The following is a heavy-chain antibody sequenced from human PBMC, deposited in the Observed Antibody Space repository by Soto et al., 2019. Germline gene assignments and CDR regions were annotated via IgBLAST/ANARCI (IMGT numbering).Heavy chain of an antibody. CDR1: GGSISSYY. Sequence: QVQLQESGPGLVKPSETLSLTCTVSGGSISSYYWSWIRQPPGKGLEWIGYIYYSGSTNYNPSLKSRVTISVDTSKNQFSLKLSSVTAADTAVYYCARARYGSGSDYFDYWGQGTLVTVSS. CDR3: ARARYGSGSDYFDY. J-gene: IGHJ4*02. V-gene: IGHV4-59*01. D-gene: IGHD3-10*01. CDR2: IYYSGST.